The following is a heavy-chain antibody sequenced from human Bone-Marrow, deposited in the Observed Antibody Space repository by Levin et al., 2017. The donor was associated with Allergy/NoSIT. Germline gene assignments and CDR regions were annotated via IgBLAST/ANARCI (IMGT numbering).Heavy chain of an antibody. J-gene: IGHJ6*02. Sequence: PGGSLRLSCAASGFTFSSYWMTWVRQAPGKGLEWVANIKQDGSKKYYVDSVKGRFTISRDNAKNSLYLQMNGLRAEDSAVYYCARDDIAVQPAGILEGYYYYGMDVWGPGTTVTVSS. CDR2: IKQDGSKK. D-gene: IGHD2-2*01. V-gene: IGHV3-7*01. CDR3: ARDDIAVQPAGILEGYYYYGMDV. CDR1: GFTFSSYW.